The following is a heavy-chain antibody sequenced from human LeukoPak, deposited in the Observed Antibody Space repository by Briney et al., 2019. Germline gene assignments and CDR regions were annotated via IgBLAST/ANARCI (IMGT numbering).Heavy chain of an antibody. J-gene: IGHJ3*02. V-gene: IGHV1-18*01. CDR2: ISAYNGNT. CDR1: GYTFTSYG. D-gene: IGHD3-22*01. Sequence: ASVKVSCKASGYTFTSYGISWVRQAPGQGLEWMGWISAYNGNTNYAQKLQGRVTMTTDTSTSTAYMDLRSLRSDDTAVYYCARERSPNYYDSSGPTDAFDIWGQGTMVTVSS. CDR3: ARERSPNYYDSSGPTDAFDI.